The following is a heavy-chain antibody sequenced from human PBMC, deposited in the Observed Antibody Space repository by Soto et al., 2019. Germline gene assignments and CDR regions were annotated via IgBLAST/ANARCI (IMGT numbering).Heavy chain of an antibody. D-gene: IGHD6-6*01. J-gene: IGHJ6*02. CDR3: ASTTSRLAARRYYYGMDV. CDR1: GGTFSSYA. V-gene: IGHV1-69*06. Sequence: QVQLVQSGAEVKKPGSSVKVSCKASGGTFSSYAISWVRQAPGQGLEWMGGIIPIFGTANYAQKFQGRVTITADKSTSTAYMELSSLRYEDTGVYYCASTTSRLAARRYYYGMDVWGQGTTVTVSS. CDR2: IIPIFGTA.